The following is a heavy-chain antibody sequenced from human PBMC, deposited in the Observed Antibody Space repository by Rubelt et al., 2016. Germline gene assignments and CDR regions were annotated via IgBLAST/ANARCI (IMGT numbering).Heavy chain of an antibody. CDR3: ARALGTYGMDV. J-gene: IGHJ6*02. CDR2: INPNSGGT. CDR1: GYTLTELS. Sequence: QVQLVQSGAEVKKPGASVKVSCKVSGYTLTELSMHWVRQAPGQGLEWMGWINPNSGGTNLAQKFQGRVTMTRDTSISTAYMELSRLRSDDTAVYYCARALGTYGMDVWGQGTTVTVSS. V-gene: IGHV1-2*02. D-gene: IGHD1-1*01.